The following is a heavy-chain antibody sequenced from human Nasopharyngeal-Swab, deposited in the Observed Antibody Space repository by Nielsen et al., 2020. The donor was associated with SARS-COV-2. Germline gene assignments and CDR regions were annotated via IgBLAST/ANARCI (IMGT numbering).Heavy chain of an antibody. V-gene: IGHV3-30*18. D-gene: IGHD3-10*01. CDR3: AKSLRGVSLSFGYHYGLDV. Sequence: WIRQPPGKGLEWVAVVSYDGRHKSYADSVKGRFTVSRDNSKNTMYLQMSSLRAEDTAIYYCAKSLRGVSLSFGYHYGLDVWGQGTTVTVSS. CDR2: VSYDGRHK. J-gene: IGHJ6*02.